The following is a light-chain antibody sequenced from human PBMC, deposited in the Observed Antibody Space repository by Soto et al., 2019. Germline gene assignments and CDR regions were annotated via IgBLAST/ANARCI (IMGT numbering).Light chain of an antibody. J-gene: IGLJ1*01. Sequence: QSALTQPASVSGSPGQSITISCTGTSSDVGGYNYVSWYQQYPGKAPELMIFEVSNRPSGVSDRFSGSKSGNTASLTISGLQAEDEAHYYCSSYTSSSTPYVFGTGTKLTVL. CDR3: SSYTSSSTPYV. CDR2: EVS. V-gene: IGLV2-14*01. CDR1: SSDVGGYNY.